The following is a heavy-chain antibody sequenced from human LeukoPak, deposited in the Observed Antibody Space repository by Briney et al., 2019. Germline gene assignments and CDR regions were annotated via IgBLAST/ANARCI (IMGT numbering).Heavy chain of an antibody. CDR1: GGSISSYY. J-gene: IGHJ4*02. CDR3: ARGKPATDLDY. Sequence: PSKTLSLTCTVSGGSISSYYWTWIRQPPGKGLEWIGYIYYTGSTNYNPSLKSRVTISVDTSKNQFSLKLSSVTAADTAVYYCARGKPATDLDYWGQGTLVTASS. CDR2: IYYTGST. D-gene: IGHD2-2*01. V-gene: IGHV4-59*01.